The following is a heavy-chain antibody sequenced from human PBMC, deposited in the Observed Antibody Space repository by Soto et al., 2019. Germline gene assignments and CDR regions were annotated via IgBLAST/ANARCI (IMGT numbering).Heavy chain of an antibody. Sequence: WGSLRLSCAASVFSSCSYSMDWVRQAPGKGLEWVSSISSSSSYIYYADSVKGRFTISRDNAKNSLYLQMNSLRAEDTAVYYCARYIVVVPAATPRGELYGMDVWGQGTTVTVSS. CDR3: ARYIVVVPAATPRGELYGMDV. CDR1: VFSSCSYS. D-gene: IGHD2-2*01. CDR2: ISSSSSYI. V-gene: IGHV3-21*01. J-gene: IGHJ6*02.